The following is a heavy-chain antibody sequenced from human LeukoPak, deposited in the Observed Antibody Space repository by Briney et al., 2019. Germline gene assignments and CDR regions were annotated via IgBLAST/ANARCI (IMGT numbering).Heavy chain of an antibody. V-gene: IGHV4-31*03. CDR3: ARDPLGLRPDY. CDR2: IYYSGST. Sequence: PSETLSLTCTVSGGSISSGGYYWSWIRQHPRKGLEWIGYIYYSGSTYYNPSLKSRVTISVDTSENQFSLKLSSVTAADTAVYYCARDPLGLRPDYWGQGTLVTVSS. J-gene: IGHJ4*02. D-gene: IGHD5-12*01. CDR1: GGSISSGGYY.